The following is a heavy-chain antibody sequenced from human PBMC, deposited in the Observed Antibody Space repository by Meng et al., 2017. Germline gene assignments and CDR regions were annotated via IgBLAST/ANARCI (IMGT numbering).Heavy chain of an antibody. Sequence: QGRLRASGPGLVNTSGTLSLTCVVSGGSISSSNWWSWVRQPPGKGLEWIGEIYHSGSTNYNPSLKSRVTISVDKSKNQFSLKLSSVTAADTAVYYCARDLIPAYYYDSSGYGYWGQGTLVTVSS. CDR1: GGSISSSNW. CDR2: IYHSGST. CDR3: ARDLIPAYYYDSSGYGY. V-gene: IGHV4-4*02. D-gene: IGHD3-22*01. J-gene: IGHJ4*02.